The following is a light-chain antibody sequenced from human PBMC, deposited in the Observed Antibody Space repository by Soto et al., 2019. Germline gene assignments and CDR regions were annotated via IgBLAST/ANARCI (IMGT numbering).Light chain of an antibody. CDR3: QDYKSAPWT. V-gene: IGKV1-27*01. CDR1: QGINTY. Sequence: DIQMTQSPSSLSASVGDRVTITCRASQGINTYLAWYQQKPGRVPKLLIYAASTLHSGVPSRFGGSGTGTDFTLTISSLQPEDVADYYCQDYKSAPWTFGQGTKVEIK. J-gene: IGKJ1*01. CDR2: AAS.